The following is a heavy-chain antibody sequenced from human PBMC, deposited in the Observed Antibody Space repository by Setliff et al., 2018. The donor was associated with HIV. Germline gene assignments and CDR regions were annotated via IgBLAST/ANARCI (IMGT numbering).Heavy chain of an antibody. Sequence: SETLSLTCTVSGVPTSASTYYWGWIRQPPGKGLDWIGYISYSGKTYYNPSLKSRVTISVDTSNNHFSLRLNSVTAADTAIYYCAKDYTPTFWEYNWFDVWGQGTQVTVSS. CDR3: AKDYTPTFWEYNWFDV. J-gene: IGHJ5*02. CDR1: GVPTSASTYY. V-gene: IGHV4-39*02. CDR2: ISYSGKT. D-gene: IGHD3-3*01.